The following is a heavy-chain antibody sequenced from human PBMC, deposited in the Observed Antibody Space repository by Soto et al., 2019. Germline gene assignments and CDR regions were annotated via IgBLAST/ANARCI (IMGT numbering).Heavy chain of an antibody. V-gene: IGHV4-59*01. CDR2: VYYTGTT. CDR1: NVSIKSSY. Sequence: SETLSLTCSVSNVSIKSSYWNWIRQPPGKGLEWIGFVYYTGTTKYNPSLKSRVTISVDTSRNEFSLKLTSVTTADTAFYFCARDFAGRGPFDPWGQGTLVTVSS. CDR3: ARDFAGRGPFDP. D-gene: IGHD1-26*01. J-gene: IGHJ5*01.